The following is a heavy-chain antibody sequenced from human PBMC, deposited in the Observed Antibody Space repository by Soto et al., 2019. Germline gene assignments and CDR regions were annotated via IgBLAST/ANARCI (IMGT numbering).Heavy chain of an antibody. Sequence: EVQLLESGGGLVQPGGSLRLSCAASGFTFSSYAMSWVRQAPGKGLEWVSAISGSGGSTYYADSVKGRFTISRDNSKNTLYLQMNRLRAEDTAVYYCAKEALEPLGYCSSTSCSNFDYWGQGTLVTVSS. CDR1: GFTFSSYA. V-gene: IGHV3-23*01. D-gene: IGHD2-2*01. CDR3: AKEALEPLGYCSSTSCSNFDY. CDR2: ISGSGGST. J-gene: IGHJ4*02.